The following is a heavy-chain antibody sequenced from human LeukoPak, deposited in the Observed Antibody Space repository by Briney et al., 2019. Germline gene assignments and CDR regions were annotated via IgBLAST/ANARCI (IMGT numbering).Heavy chain of an antibody. Sequence: GGSLRLSCAASGFTVSSNYMNWVRQAPGKGLEWVSVIYSSGSTYYADSVKGRFTISRDNSKNTLYLQMNSLRAEDTAVYYCARDLGELLFHGAFDIWCQGTMVTVSS. CDR3: ARDLGELLFHGAFDI. CDR1: GFTVSSNY. CDR2: IYSSGST. V-gene: IGHV3-66*01. D-gene: IGHD3-10*01. J-gene: IGHJ3*02.